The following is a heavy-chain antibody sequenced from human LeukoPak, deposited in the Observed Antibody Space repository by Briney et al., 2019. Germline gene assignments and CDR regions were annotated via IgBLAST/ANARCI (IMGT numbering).Heavy chain of an antibody. CDR2: IAYTGTA. D-gene: IGHD2-8*02. CDR1: PGSISTTTYY. V-gene: IGHV4-39*07. Sequence: SETLSLTCTVSPGSISTTTYYWGWIRQPPGKGLEWIGTIAYTGTANYNPSLESRITLSRDTSKNQVSLKLSSVTAADTAVYYCAGDRNNRYWFYYWGQGTLVTVSS. J-gene: IGHJ4*02. CDR3: AGDRNNRYWFYY.